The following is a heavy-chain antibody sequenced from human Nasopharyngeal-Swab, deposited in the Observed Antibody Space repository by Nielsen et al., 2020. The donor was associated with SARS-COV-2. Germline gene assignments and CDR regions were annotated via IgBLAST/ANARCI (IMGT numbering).Heavy chain of an antibody. CDR1: GFTFSDYY. J-gene: IGHJ5*02. D-gene: IGHD3-3*01. Sequence: GESLKISCAASGFTFSDYYTGWIRQAPGKGLEWVSYISSSGSMIYYADSVKGRFTISRDNAKNSLYLQMNSLRAEDTAVYYCARGLTIFDWFDPWGQGTLVSVSS. CDR3: ARGLTIFDWFDP. CDR2: ISSSGSMI. V-gene: IGHV3-11*04.